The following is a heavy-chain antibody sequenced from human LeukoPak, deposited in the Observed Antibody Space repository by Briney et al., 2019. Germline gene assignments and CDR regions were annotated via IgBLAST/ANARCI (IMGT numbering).Heavy chain of an antibody. Sequence: PGGSLRLFCAASGFIFSTYAMHWVRQAPGKGLDWVAVISYDENNEYYADSVKGRFTISRDNSKNTLYLQMNSLRAEDSAVYYCARDSYGSDYWGQGTLVTVSS. CDR2: ISYDENNE. CDR3: ARDSYGSDY. D-gene: IGHD3-10*01. CDR1: GFIFSTYA. J-gene: IGHJ4*02. V-gene: IGHV3-30-3*01.